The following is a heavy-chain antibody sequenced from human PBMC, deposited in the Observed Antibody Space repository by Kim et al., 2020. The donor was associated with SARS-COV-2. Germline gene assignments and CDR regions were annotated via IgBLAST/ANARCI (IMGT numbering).Heavy chain of an antibody. J-gene: IGHJ6*02. Sequence: SVKVSCKASGGTFSSYAISWVRQAPGQGLEWMGGIIPIFGTANYAQKFQGRVTITADESTSTAYMELSSLRSEDTAVYYCARDSDNTMVRGVITGMDVWGQGTTVTVSS. D-gene: IGHD3-10*01. CDR1: GGTFSSYA. V-gene: IGHV1-69*13. CDR3: ARDSDNTMVRGVITGMDV. CDR2: IIPIFGTA.